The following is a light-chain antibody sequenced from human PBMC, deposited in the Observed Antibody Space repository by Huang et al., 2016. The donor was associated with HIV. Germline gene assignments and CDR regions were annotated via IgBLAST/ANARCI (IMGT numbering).Light chain of an antibody. CDR3: QQLHAYPIT. CDR2: GAS. CDR1: QDIGTS. V-gene: IGKV1-13*02. Sequence: HLTQSPPSLSASVGDSVFISCRASQDIGTSLAWYQQRTGRAPKLLISGASTLQTGVPSRVIGDSAGTFFTLFITDLQPEDFATYYCQQLHAYPITFGQGTRLDIK. J-gene: IGKJ5*01.